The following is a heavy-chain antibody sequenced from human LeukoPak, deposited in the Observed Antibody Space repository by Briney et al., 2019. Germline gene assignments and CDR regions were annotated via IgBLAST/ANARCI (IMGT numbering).Heavy chain of an antibody. V-gene: IGHV3-7*03. CDR1: GFTFSSYW. J-gene: IGHJ3*02. CDR2: IKQDGSEK. Sequence: GGSLRLSCAASGFTFSSYWMSWVRQAPGKGLEWVANIKQDGSEKYYVDSMKGRFTISRDNAKNSLYLQMNSLRAEDTALYFCARDNDLRYDYGHYGDAFDIRGQGTMVTVSS. CDR3: ARDNDLRYDYGHYGDAFDI. D-gene: IGHD3-16*01.